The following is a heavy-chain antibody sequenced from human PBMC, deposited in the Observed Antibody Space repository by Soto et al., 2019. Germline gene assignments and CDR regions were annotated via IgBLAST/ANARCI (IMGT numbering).Heavy chain of an antibody. CDR2: INPNSGGT. CDR3: ARAAGMVRGVIADAFDI. J-gene: IGHJ3*02. D-gene: IGHD3-10*01. CDR1: GYTFTGYY. V-gene: IGHV1-2*04. Sequence: ASVKVSCKASGYTFTGYYMHWVRQAPGQGLEWMGWINPNSGGTNYAQKFQGWVTMTRDTSISTAYMELSRLRSDDTAVYYCARAAGMVRGVIADAFDIWGQGTMVTVSS.